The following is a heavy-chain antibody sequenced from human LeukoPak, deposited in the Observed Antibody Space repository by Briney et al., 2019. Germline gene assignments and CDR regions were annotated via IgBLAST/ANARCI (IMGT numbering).Heavy chain of an antibody. CDR1: GFTFSSYG. D-gene: IGHD6-13*01. J-gene: IGHJ6*02. Sequence: TGGSLRLSCAASGFTFSSYGMHWVRQAPGKGLEWVAVIWYDGSNKYYADSVKGRFTISRDNSKNTLYLQMNSQRAEDTAVYYCARDLTGSSRGMDVWGQGTTVTVSS. CDR3: ARDLTGSSRGMDV. CDR2: IWYDGSNK. V-gene: IGHV3-33*01.